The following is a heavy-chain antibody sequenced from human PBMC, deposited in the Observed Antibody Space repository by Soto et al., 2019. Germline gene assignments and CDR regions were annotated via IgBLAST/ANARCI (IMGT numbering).Heavy chain of an antibody. CDR3: AFGYTAMNYYYYGMDV. D-gene: IGHD5-18*01. V-gene: IGHV1-8*01. Sequence: ASVKVSFKASGYTFTSYDINWVRQATGQGLEWMGWMNPNSGNTGYAQKFQGRVTITRNTSISTAYMELSSLRSEDTAVYYCAFGYTAMNYYYYGMDVWGQGTTVTVSS. CDR2: MNPNSGNT. J-gene: IGHJ6*02. CDR1: GYTFTSYD.